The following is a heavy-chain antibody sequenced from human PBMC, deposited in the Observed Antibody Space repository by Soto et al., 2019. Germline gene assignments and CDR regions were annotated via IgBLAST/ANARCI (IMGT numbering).Heavy chain of an antibody. CDR2: ISGSGGST. CDR1: GFTFSSYA. J-gene: IGHJ4*02. Sequence: EVQLLESGGGLVQPGGSLRLSCAASGFTFSSYAMSWVRQAPGKGLEWVSAISGSGGSTYYADSVKGRFTISSDNSKNTLYLQMNSLRAEDTAVYYCAKGDAPLSYFDYWGQGTLVTVSS. CDR3: AKGDAPLSYFDY. V-gene: IGHV3-23*01.